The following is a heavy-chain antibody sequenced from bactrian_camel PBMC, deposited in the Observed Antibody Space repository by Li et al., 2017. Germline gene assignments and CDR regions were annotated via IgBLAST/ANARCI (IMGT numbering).Heavy chain of an antibody. CDR2: IFSDGSET. J-gene: IGHJ4*01. CDR1: GFSFNDYG. Sequence: HVQLVESGGGLVQPGGSLTLSCAASGFSFNDYGMAWIRQAPGKGLEWVSTIFSDGSETSYADSVKGRFTVSRDNAKNTVYLQMNSLKSEDTALYYCTTSNVGSLSRSQATQVTVS. D-gene: IGHD2*01. V-gene: IGHV3S6*01.